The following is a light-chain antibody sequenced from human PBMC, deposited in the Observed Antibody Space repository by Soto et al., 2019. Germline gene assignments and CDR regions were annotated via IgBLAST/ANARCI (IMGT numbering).Light chain of an antibody. CDR3: QQTNKFSWT. CDR1: QCSXNW. CDR2: GAS. J-gene: IGKJ1*01. V-gene: IGKV1-12*01. Sequence: DIQLTQSTSSVSASVGDSVTITCRASQCSXNWFGWYQQKPGLAPKLLTDGASNLQRGGPSRLSGSKSGTDFTLTISSLQPEDFATYFCQQTNKFSWTFGQGTKVDIK.